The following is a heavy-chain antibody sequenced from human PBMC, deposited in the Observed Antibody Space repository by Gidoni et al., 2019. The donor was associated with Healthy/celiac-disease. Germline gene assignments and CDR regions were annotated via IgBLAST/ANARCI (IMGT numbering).Heavy chain of an antibody. Sequence: EVQLVESGGGVVRPGGSLILSCAASGITFDDLGMSWVRQVPGKGLEWVSGINWNGGSTGYADSVKGRFTISRDNAKNSLYLQMNSLRAEDTALYYCARGMGATPFDYWGQGTPVTVSS. D-gene: IGHD1-26*01. J-gene: IGHJ4*02. CDR2: INWNGGST. V-gene: IGHV3-20*04. CDR3: ARGMGATPFDY. CDR1: GITFDDLG.